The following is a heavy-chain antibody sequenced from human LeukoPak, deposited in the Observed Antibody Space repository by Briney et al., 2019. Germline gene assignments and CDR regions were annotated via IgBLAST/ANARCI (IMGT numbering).Heavy chain of an antibody. J-gene: IGHJ4*02. CDR1: GITFDDYA. V-gene: IGHV3-9*01. CDR2: ISWNSGSI. D-gene: IGHD2-15*01. CDR3: ARLASYCSGGSCYSGRLYYFDY. Sequence: GRSLRLSCAASGITFDDYAMHWVRQAPGKGLEWVSGISWNSGSIGYADSVKGRFTISRDNAKNSLYLQMNSLRAEDTALYYCARLASYCSGGSCYSGRLYYFDYWGQGTLVTVSS.